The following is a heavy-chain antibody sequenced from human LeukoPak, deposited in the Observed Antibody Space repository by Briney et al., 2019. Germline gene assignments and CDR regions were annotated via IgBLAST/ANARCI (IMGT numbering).Heavy chain of an antibody. D-gene: IGHD2-2*01. CDR3: ARRSRYCSSTSCFSIWAFDI. CDR1: GGTFSSYA. J-gene: IGHJ3*02. V-gene: IGHV1-69*13. Sequence: ASVKVSCKASGGTFSSYAISWVRQAPGQGLEWMGGIIPIFGTANYAQKFQGRVTITADESTSTAYMELSSLRSEDTAVYYCARRSRYCSSTSCFSIWAFDIWGQGTMVTVSS. CDR2: IIPIFGTA.